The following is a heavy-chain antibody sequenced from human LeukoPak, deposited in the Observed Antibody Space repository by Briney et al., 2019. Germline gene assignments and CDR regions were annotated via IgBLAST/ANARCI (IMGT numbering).Heavy chain of an antibody. Sequence: GGSLRLSCAASGFTFSSYAMHWVRQAPGKGLEWVAVISYDGSNKYYADSVKGRFTISRDNPKNTLYLQMNSLRAEDTAVYYCAKDDRLTWGQGTLVTVSS. CDR2: ISYDGSNK. CDR1: GFTFSSYA. J-gene: IGHJ5*02. V-gene: IGHV3-30*01. CDR3: AKDDRLT.